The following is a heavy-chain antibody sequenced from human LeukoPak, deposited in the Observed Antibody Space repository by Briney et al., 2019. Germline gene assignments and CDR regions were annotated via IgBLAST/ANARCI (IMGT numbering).Heavy chain of an antibody. V-gene: IGHV3-15*01. CDR3: AVERGGCSDVTCYAFNH. J-gene: IGHJ4*02. CDR2: IKSKVDGGTT. D-gene: IGHD2-15*01. Sequence: GGSLRLSCAGSGFSFSDGWMGWVRQAPGKGLEWVGRIKSKVDGGTTDYAAPVKGRFTISRDDSQHKLFLQMNSLEIGDTAVYYCAVERGGCSDVTCYAFNHWGQGTLVTVSS. CDR1: GFSFSDGW.